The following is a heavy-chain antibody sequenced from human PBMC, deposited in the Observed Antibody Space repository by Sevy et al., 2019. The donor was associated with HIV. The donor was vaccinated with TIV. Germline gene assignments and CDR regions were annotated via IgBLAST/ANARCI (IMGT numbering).Heavy chain of an antibody. Sequence: ATVKVSCKVSGSTLTQLSMHWVGQAPGIGLEWMVTFDPEDRKTLYAQKFQGRVTMTEDTSTHTAYMELSSLTSEATAIYYCASTRDSHESNGYYFDFWGQGTMVTVSS. J-gene: IGHJ4*02. CDR3: ASTRDSHESNGYYFDF. V-gene: IGHV1-24*01. CDR2: FDPEDRKT. CDR1: GSTLTQLS. D-gene: IGHD3-22*01.